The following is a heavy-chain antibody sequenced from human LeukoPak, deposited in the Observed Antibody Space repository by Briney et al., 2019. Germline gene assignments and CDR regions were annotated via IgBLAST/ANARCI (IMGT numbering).Heavy chain of an antibody. D-gene: IGHD3-22*01. J-gene: IGHJ6*02. CDR3: AREGYYYDSSGYTRYYYHSMDV. CDR2: IYTSGST. V-gene: IGHV4-61*02. Sequence: SDTLSLTCGVSGGSISSGSYYWSWIREPAGKGLEWIGRIYTSGSTNYNPSLKSRVTISVDTSKNQFSLKLSSVTAADTAVYYCAREGYYYDSSGYTRYYYHSMDVCHQGTTVTVS. CDR1: GGSISSGSYY.